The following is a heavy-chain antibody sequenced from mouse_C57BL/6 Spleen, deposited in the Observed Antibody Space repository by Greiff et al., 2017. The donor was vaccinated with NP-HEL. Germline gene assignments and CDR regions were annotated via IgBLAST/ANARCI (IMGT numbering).Heavy chain of an antibody. D-gene: IGHD2-4*01. V-gene: IGHV5-17*01. CDR3: ARKEGGYYEAWFAY. CDR1: GFTFSDYG. J-gene: IGHJ3*01. CDR2: ISSGSSTI. Sequence: EVKLVESGGGLVKPGGSLKLSCAASGFTFSDYGMHWVRQAPEKGLEWVAYISSGSSTIYYADTVKGRFTISRDNAKNTLFLQMTSLRSEDTAMYYCARKEGGYYEAWFAYWGQGTLVTVSA.